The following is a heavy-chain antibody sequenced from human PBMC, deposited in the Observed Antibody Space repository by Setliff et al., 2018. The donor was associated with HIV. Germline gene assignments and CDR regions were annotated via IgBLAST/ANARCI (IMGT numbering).Heavy chain of an antibody. CDR3: ARDRPRRIVVATNLPNAFDV. V-gene: IGHV3-23*01. CDR1: GFTFSNYW. J-gene: IGHJ3*01. CDR2: ITDRGDKT. D-gene: IGHD2-15*01. Sequence: GGSLRLSCTASGFTFSNYWMHWVRQGPGKGLVWVSGITDRGDKTYYADSVKGRFTISRDNSNNTLYLQMHGLRADDTAVYYCARDRPRRIVVATNLPNAFDVWGHGTLVTVSS.